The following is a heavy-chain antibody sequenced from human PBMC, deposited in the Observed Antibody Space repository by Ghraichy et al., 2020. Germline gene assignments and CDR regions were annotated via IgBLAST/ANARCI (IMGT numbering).Heavy chain of an antibody. CDR2: IYYSGST. CDR3: AREGGYGDYGTDY. CDR1: GGSISSYY. V-gene: IGHV4-59*01. J-gene: IGHJ4*02. D-gene: IGHD4-17*01. Sequence: SETLSLTCTVSGGSISSYYWSWIRQPPGKGLEWIGYIYYSGSTNYNPSLKSRVTISVDTSKNQFSLKLSSVTAADTAVYYCAREGGYGDYGTDYWGQGTLVTVSS.